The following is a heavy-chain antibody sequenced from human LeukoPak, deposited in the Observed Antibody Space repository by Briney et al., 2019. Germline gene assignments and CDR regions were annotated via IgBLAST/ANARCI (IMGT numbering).Heavy chain of an antibody. CDR2: INPNSGGT. J-gene: IGHJ4*02. D-gene: IGHD3-22*01. V-gene: IGHV1-2*02. CDR3: ARVPYDSSGYLGED. Sequence: GASVNVSCKASGYTFTGYYMHWVRQASGQGLEWMGWINPNSGGTNYAQKFQGRVTMTRDTSITTAYMELSRLRSDDTAVYYCARVPYDSSGYLGEDWGQGTLVTVSS. CDR1: GYTFTGYY.